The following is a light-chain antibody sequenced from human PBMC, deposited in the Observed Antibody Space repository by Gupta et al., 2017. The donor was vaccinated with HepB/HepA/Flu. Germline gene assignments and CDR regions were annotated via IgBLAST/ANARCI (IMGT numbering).Light chain of an antibody. CDR2: GDS. CDR3: QVWDGDTDHHV. Sequence: SYVLTQPPSVSVAPGKTARITCGGNNVGSQSVHWYQQKPGQAPVLVVFGDSHRPSGIPERISGSKSGNTATLTSSSVEAGDEADYYCQVWDGDTDHHVFATGTKVTVL. J-gene: IGLJ1*01. V-gene: IGLV3-21*03. CDR1: NVGSQS.